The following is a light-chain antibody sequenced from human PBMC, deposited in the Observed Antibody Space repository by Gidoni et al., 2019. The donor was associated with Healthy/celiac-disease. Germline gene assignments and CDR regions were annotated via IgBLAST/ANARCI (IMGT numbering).Light chain of an antibody. CDR2: DAS. Sequence: EIVLTQSPATLSLSPGERATLSCRASQSVSSYLAWYQQKPGQAPRLLIYDASNRATGIPARFSGSGSGTDFTLTISSLEPEDFAVYYCQQRSNWFTFXXXTKVDIK. J-gene: IGKJ3*01. V-gene: IGKV3-11*01. CDR1: QSVSSY. CDR3: QQRSNWFT.